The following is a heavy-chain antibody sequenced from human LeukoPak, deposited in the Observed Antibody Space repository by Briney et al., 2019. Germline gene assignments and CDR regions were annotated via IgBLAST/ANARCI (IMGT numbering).Heavy chain of an antibody. J-gene: IGHJ4*02. CDR1: GYTFNNHY. Sequence: GVSVKVSCKASGYTFNNHYMYWVRQAPGQGLERMGVINPSGGSTSYAQKFQGRVTMTRDTSTRTVYMEVNGLRSEDTAVYYCARQGTYSSAIGMGYWGQGTLVTVSS. D-gene: IGHD6-19*01. CDR2: INPSGGST. V-gene: IGHV1-46*02. CDR3: ARQGTYSSAIGMGY.